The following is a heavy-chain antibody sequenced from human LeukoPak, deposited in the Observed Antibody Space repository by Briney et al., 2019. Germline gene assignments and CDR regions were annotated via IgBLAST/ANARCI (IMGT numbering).Heavy chain of an antibody. CDR3: ARHVRYYDSFDY. V-gene: IGHV4-39*01. Sequence: PSETLSLTCTVSGGSISSSSYYWGWIHQPPGKGLEWIGSIYYSGSTYYNPSLKSRVTISLDTSKNQFSLKLSSVTAADTAVYYCARHVRYYDSFDYWGQGTLVTVSS. CDR2: IYYSGST. D-gene: IGHD3-22*01. J-gene: IGHJ4*02. CDR1: GGSISSSSYY.